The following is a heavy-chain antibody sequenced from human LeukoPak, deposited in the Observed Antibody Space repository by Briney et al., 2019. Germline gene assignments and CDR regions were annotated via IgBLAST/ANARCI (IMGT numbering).Heavy chain of an antibody. V-gene: IGHV1-2*02. J-gene: IGHJ4*02. CDR3: ARDAGYCSSTSCLGIYDY. CDR2: MNPISGGT. D-gene: IGHD2-2*01. CDR1: GYTFTDYY. Sequence: GASVKVSCKASGYTFTDYYMQWVRQAPGQGLEWMGWMNPISGGTKYAQKFQGRVTMTRDTSISTAYMELSRLRSDDTAVYYCARDAGYCSSTSCLGIYDYWGQGTLVTVSS.